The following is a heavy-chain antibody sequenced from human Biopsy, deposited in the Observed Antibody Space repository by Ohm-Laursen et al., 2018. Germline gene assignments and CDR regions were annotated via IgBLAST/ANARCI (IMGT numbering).Heavy chain of an antibody. V-gene: IGHV3-11*01. CDR2: ISPSSTTI. J-gene: IGHJ6*02. D-gene: IGHD1-1*01. CDR3: ARNVRLEMTDHSGVTTYSRYFAMDA. CDR1: GFTFTDYD. Sequence: SLRLSCTASGFTFTDYDISWVRHVPGQGLEWLAFISPSSTTIYYADSVRGRFFISRDDAKNSVSLEMSSLRADDTALYFCARNVRLEMTDHSGVTTYSRYFAMDAWGRGTTVTVSS.